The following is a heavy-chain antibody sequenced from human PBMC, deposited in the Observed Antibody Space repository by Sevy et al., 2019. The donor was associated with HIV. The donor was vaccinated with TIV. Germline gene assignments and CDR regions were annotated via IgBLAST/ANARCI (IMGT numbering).Heavy chain of an antibody. V-gene: IGHV4-39*01. Sequence: SENLSLTCSVSGGSITSNNYYWGWIRQPPGKGLEWIGSIYHSGNTYYNPSLKSRVTVSVDTSRSHFSLKVTSMAASDTAVYFCASQPGYRSTYYGFSLSRTFDSWGPGTLVTVSS. D-gene: IGHD6-19*01. CDR1: GGSITSNNYY. J-gene: IGHJ4*02. CDR2: IYHSGNT. CDR3: ASQPGYRSTYYGFSLSRTFDS.